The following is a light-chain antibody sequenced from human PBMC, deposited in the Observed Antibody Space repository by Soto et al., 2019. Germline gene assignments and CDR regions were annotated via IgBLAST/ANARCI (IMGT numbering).Light chain of an antibody. CDR1: SSNVGGYNY. Sequence: QSVLTQPASVSGSPGQSITISCTGTSSNVGGYNYVSWYQQHPGKAPKLMIYEVSNRPSGVSNRFSGSKSGNTASLTISGLAAEDEDYYYWGSYTSSSLVVFGGGTKLTVL. CDR2: EVS. V-gene: IGLV2-14*01. CDR3: GSYTSSSLVV. J-gene: IGLJ2*01.